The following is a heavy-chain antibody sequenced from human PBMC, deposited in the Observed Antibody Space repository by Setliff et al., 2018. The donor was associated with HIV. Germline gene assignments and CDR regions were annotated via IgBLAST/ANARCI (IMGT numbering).Heavy chain of an antibody. V-gene: IGHV4-4*09. CDR1: GGSFSDYY. D-gene: IGHD3-16*01. Sequence: SETLSLTCTVSGGSFSDYYRSWIRQPPGKGLEWIGYIYTSGSTNYNPSLKSRVTISVDTSKNQFSLKLRSVTAADTAMYYCARGGGSGANSFFDYWGQGILVTVSS. CDR3: ARGGGSGANSFFDY. CDR2: IYTSGST. J-gene: IGHJ4*02.